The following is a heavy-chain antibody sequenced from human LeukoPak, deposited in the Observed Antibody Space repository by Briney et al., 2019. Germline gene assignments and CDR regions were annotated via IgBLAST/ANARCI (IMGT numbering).Heavy chain of an antibody. V-gene: IGHV3-23*01. J-gene: IGHJ4*02. CDR3: AKGPRGFWSGYYDY. D-gene: IGHD3-3*01. CDR1: GFTFSSYA. CDR2: ISGSGGST. Sequence: PGGSLRLSCAASGFTFSSYAMSWVRQAPGKGLEWVSAISGSGGSTYYADSVKGRFTISRDNSKNTLYLQMNGLRAEDTAVYYCAKGPRGFWSGYYDYWGQGTLVTVSS.